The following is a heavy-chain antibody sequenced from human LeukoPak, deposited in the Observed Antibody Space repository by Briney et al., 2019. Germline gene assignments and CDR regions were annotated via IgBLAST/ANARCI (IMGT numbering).Heavy chain of an antibody. J-gene: IGHJ4*02. CDR3: ARAVVVSASDY. CDR1: GFTFSSYW. D-gene: IGHD2-21*01. Sequence: GGSLRLSCAASGFTFSSYWMHWVRQAPGKGLVWVSRINSDGSAATYADSVRGRFTISRDNARNTVHLQMNSLTAEDTAVYYCARAVVVSASDYWGQGTPVTVSS. V-gene: IGHV3-74*01. CDR2: INSDGSAA.